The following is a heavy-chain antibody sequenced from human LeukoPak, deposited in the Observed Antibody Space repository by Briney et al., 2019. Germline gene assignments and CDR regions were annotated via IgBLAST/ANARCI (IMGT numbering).Heavy chain of an antibody. Sequence: GASVKVSCKASGYTFTNHAMQWVRQAPGQRLEWMGWIDAGNGKTKYSQKFQGRVTITRDTSANTAYMELSSLRSEDTAVYYCARGLWFGRSLSYYFDHWGRGTLVTVSS. CDR1: GYTFTNHA. CDR3: ARGLWFGRSLSYYFDH. CDR2: IDAGNGKT. V-gene: IGHV1-3*01. J-gene: IGHJ4*02. D-gene: IGHD3-10*01.